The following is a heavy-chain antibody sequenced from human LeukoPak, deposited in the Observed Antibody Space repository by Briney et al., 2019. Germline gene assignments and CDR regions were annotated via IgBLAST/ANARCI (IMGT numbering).Heavy chain of an antibody. Sequence: GQSLTLSCAAYALSLSDHALSWDRQPQKKGLEWDSYIAGGGGKKFYADSVTGRFTISRDNSRNTLYLQMNSLRAEDTAVYYCVKCRISYGDDAFDVWGQGTMVPVSS. D-gene: IGHD4-17*01. CDR3: VKCRISYGDDAFDV. CDR1: ALSLSDHA. V-gene: IGHV3-23*01. J-gene: IGHJ3*01. CDR2: IAGGGGKK.